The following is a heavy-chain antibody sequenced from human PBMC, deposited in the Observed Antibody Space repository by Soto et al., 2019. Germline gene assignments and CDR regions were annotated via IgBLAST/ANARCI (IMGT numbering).Heavy chain of an antibody. V-gene: IGHV4-30-2*01. CDR3: ARGNYYYVWGSYRDAFDI. CDR2: IYHSGST. Sequence: QLQLQESGSGLVKPSQTLSLTCAVSGGSISSGGYSWSWIRQPPGKGLEWIGYIYHSGSTYYNPSLKSRVTIAVDRSKNQFSLKLSSVTAADTPVYYCARGNYYYVWGSYRDAFDIWGQGTMFTVSS. J-gene: IGHJ3*02. CDR1: GGSISSGGYS. D-gene: IGHD3-16*02.